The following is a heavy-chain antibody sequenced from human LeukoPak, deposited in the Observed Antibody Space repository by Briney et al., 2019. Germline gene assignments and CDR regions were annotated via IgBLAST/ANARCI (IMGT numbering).Heavy chain of an antibody. V-gene: IGHV3-21*01. CDR3: ARGSSSGWYSGSY. D-gene: IGHD6-19*01. Sequence: PGGSLRLSCAASGFTFSSYSMNWVRQAPGKGLEWVSSISSSSNNIYYANSVKGRFTISRDNAKNSLYLQMNSLRAEDTAVYYCARGSSSGWYSGSYWGQGTLVTFSS. CDR1: GFTFSSYS. J-gene: IGHJ4*02. CDR2: ISSSSNNI.